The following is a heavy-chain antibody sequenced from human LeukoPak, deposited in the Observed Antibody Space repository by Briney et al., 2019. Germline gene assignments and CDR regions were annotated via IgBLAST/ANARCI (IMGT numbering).Heavy chain of an antibody. CDR3: TRTYSSSSIDY. J-gene: IGHJ4*02. CDR2: IFYTGST. D-gene: IGHD6-6*01. V-gene: IGHV4-59*01. CDR1: GGSISTYY. Sequence: PSETPSLTCTVSGGSISTYYWSWIRQPPGKGLEWIGYIFYTGSTNYNPSLKSRVTMSIDTSKNQFSLKLSSVTAADTAVYYCTRTYSSSSIDYWGQGALVTVSS.